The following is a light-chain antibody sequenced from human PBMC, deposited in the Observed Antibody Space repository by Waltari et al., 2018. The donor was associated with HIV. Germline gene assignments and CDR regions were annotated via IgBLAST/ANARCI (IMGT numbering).Light chain of an antibody. CDR1: SSNIENAT. V-gene: IGLV1-47*01. CDR3: VGWDSSLSAYV. CDR2: KNF. Sequence: QSFLTQPPSASGTPGQTVTISCSGSSSNIENATVYWYQQLPGMTPKLLIYKNFLRPSGVPDRFAASKSGTSASLTISGLRSADEADYYCVGWDSSLSAYVFGAGTKVAVL. J-gene: IGLJ1*01.